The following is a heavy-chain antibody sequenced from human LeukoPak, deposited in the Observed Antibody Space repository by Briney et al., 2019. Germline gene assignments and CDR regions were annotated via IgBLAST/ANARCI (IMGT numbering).Heavy chain of an antibody. Sequence: GGSLRLSCAASGFTFSTYAVNWVRQAPGKGLEWVSAISSSGGTTYYADSVKGRFSISRDNSKNTVYLQMNSLRVEDTAVYYCTTGSPWGQGTLVTVSS. D-gene: IGHD1-1*01. CDR1: GFTFSTYA. CDR3: TTGSP. J-gene: IGHJ5*02. V-gene: IGHV3-23*01. CDR2: ISSSGGTT.